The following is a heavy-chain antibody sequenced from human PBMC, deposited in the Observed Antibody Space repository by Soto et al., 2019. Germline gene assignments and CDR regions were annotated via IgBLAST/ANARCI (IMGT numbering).Heavy chain of an antibody. CDR1: GFTFSSYA. CDR3: ARLNYDSSFGFVGHPFGLVYFQH. CDR2: ISGSGDST. Sequence: PGGSLRLSCAASGFTFSSYAMSWVRQATGKGLEWVSGISGSGDSTYYADSVKGRFTISRDNSKNTLYLQMNSLRAEDTAMYYCARLNYDSSFGFVGHPFGLVYFQHWGQGTPVTVSS. J-gene: IGHJ1*01. D-gene: IGHD3-22*01. V-gene: IGHV3-23*01.